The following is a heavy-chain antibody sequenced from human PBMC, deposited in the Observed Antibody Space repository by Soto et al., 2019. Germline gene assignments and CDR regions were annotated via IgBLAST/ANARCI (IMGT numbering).Heavy chain of an antibody. D-gene: IGHD5-12*01. J-gene: IGHJ4*02. CDR1: GFTFSNYA. CDR2: ISGSDGST. V-gene: IGHV3-23*01. Sequence: EVQLLESGGGLVQPGGSLRLSCAASGFTFSNYAMSWVHQAPGEGLEWVSTISGSDGSTYYADSVKGRFTISRDISKNTLYLQMNSLRAEDTAIYYCAKERSSGYYFFDYWGQGTLVTVSS. CDR3: AKERSSGYYFFDY.